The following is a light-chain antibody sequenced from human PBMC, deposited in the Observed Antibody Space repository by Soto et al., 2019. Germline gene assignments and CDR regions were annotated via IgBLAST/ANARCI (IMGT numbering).Light chain of an antibody. CDR1: QSLVYSDGNTY. Sequence: DVVMTQSPLSLPVTLGQPASISCRSSQSLVYSDGNTYLNWFQQRPGQSPRRLIYEVSKRDSGVPAGFSGSGSVADSTLKSSRVEAEDVVVYYCMQGPPSPWTFGQGTKVEI. CDR3: MQGPPSPWT. V-gene: IGKV2-30*01. CDR2: EVS. J-gene: IGKJ1*01.